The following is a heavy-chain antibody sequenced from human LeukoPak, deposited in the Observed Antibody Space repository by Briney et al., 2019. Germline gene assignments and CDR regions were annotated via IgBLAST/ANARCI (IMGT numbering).Heavy chain of an antibody. J-gene: IGHJ5*02. CDR2: INHSGST. CDR3: ARAWGIAVAGSWFDP. Sequence: SETLSLTCAVYGGSFSGYYWSWIRQPPGKGLEWIGEINHSGSTNYNPSLKSRVTISVDTSKNQFSLKLSSVTAADTAVYYCARAWGIAVAGSWFDPWGQGTPVTVSS. V-gene: IGHV4-34*01. D-gene: IGHD6-19*01. CDR1: GGSFSGYY.